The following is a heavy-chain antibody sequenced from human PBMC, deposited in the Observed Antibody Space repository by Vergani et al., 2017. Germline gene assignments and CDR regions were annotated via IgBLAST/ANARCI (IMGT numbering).Heavy chain of an antibody. CDR1: GFTFSSYG. J-gene: IGHJ6*02. D-gene: IGHD6-13*01. Sequence: QVQLVESGGGVVQPGRSLRLSCAASGFTFSSYGMHWVRQAPGKGLEWVAVISYDGSNKYYADSVKGRFTISRDNSKNSLYLQMNSLRAEDTALYYCAKGHVAAARHGMDVWGQGTTVTVSS. V-gene: IGHV3-30*18. CDR3: AKGHVAAARHGMDV. CDR2: ISYDGSNK.